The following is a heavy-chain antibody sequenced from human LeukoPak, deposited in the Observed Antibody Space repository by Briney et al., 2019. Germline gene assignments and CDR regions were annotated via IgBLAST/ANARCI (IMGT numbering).Heavy chain of an antibody. CDR3: ARGSGSYYGSGSYPPDY. D-gene: IGHD3-10*01. CDR2: IYNTGST. J-gene: IGHJ4*02. CDR1: GGSISSYY. V-gene: IGHV4-59*01. Sequence: SETLSLTCTVSGGSISSYYWSWIRQPPGKGLEWIGYIYNTGSTNYNPSLKSRVTISVDTSKNQFSLKLSSVTAADTAVYYCARGSGSYYGSGSYPPDYWGQGTLVTVSS.